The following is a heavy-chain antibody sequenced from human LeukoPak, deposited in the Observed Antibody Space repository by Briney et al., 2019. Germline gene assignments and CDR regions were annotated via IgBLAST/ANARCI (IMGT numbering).Heavy chain of an antibody. Sequence: PSETLSLTCTVSGGSISSSSYYWGWIRQPPGKGLERIGSIYYSGSTYYNPSLKSRVTISVDTSKNQFSLNLNSVTAADTAVYFCARDEGSAYPFDYWGQGTLVTVSS. CDR1: GGSISSSSYY. J-gene: IGHJ4*02. CDR2: IYYSGST. CDR3: ARDEGSAYPFDY. D-gene: IGHD3-22*01. V-gene: IGHV4-39*07.